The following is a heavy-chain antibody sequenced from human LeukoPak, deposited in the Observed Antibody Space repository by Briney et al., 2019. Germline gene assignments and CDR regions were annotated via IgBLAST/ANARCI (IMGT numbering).Heavy chain of an antibody. J-gene: IGHJ4*02. V-gene: IGHV1-18*01. Sequence: ASVKVSCKASGYTFTSYGISWVRQAPGQGLEWVGWISAYNGNTNYAQKLQGRVTMTTDTSTSTAYMELRSLRSDDTAVYYCARDNCSGGSCYPLPFDYWGQETLVTVSS. D-gene: IGHD2-15*01. CDR1: GYTFTSYG. CDR2: ISAYNGNT. CDR3: ARDNCSGGSCYPLPFDY.